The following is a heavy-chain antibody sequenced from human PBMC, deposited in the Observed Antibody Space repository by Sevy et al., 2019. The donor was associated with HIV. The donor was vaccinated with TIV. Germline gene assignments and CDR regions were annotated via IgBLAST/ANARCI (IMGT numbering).Heavy chain of an antibody. Sequence: ASVKVSCKASGYTFTSYGISWVRQAPGQGLEWMGWISAYNGNTNYAQKLQGRVTMTTDTSTSTAYMELRSLRSDDTAVYYCARDWGRPRLVAAPFDYWGQGTLVTVSS. V-gene: IGHV1-18*01. D-gene: IGHD2-15*01. CDR1: GYTFTSYG. J-gene: IGHJ4*02. CDR2: ISAYNGNT. CDR3: ARDWGRPRLVAAPFDY.